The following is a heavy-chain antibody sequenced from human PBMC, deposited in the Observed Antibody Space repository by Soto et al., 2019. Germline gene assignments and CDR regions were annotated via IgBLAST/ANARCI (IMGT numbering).Heavy chain of an antibody. J-gene: IGHJ4*02. Sequence: GASVKVSCKTSGYTFTEYGISWFRQAPGQGLEWMGWISPYNGKTNYIQEFQDRVTITTDTSSTTVYMDLRTLKSDDTAIYFCARADYGDTKIYSFDHWGQGTLVTASS. D-gene: IGHD4-17*01. CDR1: GYTFTEYG. CDR2: ISPYNGKT. CDR3: ARADYGDTKIYSFDH. V-gene: IGHV1-18*01.